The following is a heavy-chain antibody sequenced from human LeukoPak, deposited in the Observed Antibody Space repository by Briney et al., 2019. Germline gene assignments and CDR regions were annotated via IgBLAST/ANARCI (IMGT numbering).Heavy chain of an antibody. Sequence: SETLSLTCAVYGGSFSGYYWSWIRQPPGKGLGWIGEINHSGSTNYNPSLKSRVTISVDTSKNQFSLKLSSVTAANTAVYYCARVRMVRGVNNFDYWGQGTLVTVSS. V-gene: IGHV4-34*01. J-gene: IGHJ4*02. D-gene: IGHD3-10*01. CDR1: GGSFSGYY. CDR2: INHSGST. CDR3: ARVRMVRGVNNFDY.